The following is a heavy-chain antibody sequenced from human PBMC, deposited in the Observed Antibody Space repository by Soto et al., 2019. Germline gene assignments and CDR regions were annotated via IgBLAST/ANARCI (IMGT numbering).Heavy chain of an antibody. CDR2: IRSKANSYAT. CDR3: TRHPSLYYYDSSGYYTHDAFDI. J-gene: IGHJ3*02. D-gene: IGHD3-22*01. V-gene: IGHV3-73*01. CDR1: GFTFSGSA. Sequence: GGSLRLSCAASGFTFSGSAMHWVRQASGKGLEWVGRIRSKANSYATAYAASVKGRFTISRDDSKNTAYLQMNSLKTEDTAVYYCTRHPSLYYYDSSGYYTHDAFDIWGQGTMVTVSS.